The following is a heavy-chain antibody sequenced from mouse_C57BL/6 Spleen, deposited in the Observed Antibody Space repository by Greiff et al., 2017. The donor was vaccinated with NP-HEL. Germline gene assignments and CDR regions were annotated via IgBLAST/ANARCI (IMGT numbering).Heavy chain of an antibody. CDR3: ARGATVVDWYFDV. V-gene: IGHV1-7*01. CDR2: INPSSGYT. Sequence: QVQLQQSGAELATPGASVKLSCKASGYTFTSYWMHWVKQRPGQGLEWIGYINPSSGYTKYNQKFKDKATLTADKSSSTAYMQLSSLTYEDSAVYDCARGATVVDWYFDVWGTGTTVTVSS. J-gene: IGHJ1*03. CDR1: GYTFTSYW. D-gene: IGHD1-1*01.